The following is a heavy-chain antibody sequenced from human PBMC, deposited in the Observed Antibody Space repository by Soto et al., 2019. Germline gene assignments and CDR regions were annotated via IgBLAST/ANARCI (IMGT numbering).Heavy chain of an antibody. CDR3: ARYVDTAAYYAMDV. CDR2: ISAYNGNT. Sequence: ASVKVSCKASGYTFTSYGISWVRQAPGQGLEWMGWISAYNGNTNYAQKLQGRVTMTTDTSTSTAYMELRSLRSDDTAVYYCARYVDTAAYYAMDVWGQGTTVTVSS. CDR1: GYTFTSYG. V-gene: IGHV1-18*04. D-gene: IGHD5-18*01. J-gene: IGHJ6*02.